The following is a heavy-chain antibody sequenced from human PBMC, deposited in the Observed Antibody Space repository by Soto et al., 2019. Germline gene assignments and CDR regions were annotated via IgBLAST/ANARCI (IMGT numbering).Heavy chain of an antibody. V-gene: IGHV1-69*13. D-gene: IGHD3-22*01. CDR3: ARDKVGYYDSSGYYRVSVPPDYYYGMDV. J-gene: IGHJ6*02. CDR2: IIPIFGTA. Sequence: SVKVSCKASVGTFSSYAISWVRQAPGQGLEWMGGIIPIFGTANYAQKFQGRVTITADESTSTAYMELSSLRSEDTAVYYCARDKVGYYDSSGYYRVSVPPDYYYGMDVWGQGTTVTVSS. CDR1: VGTFSSYA.